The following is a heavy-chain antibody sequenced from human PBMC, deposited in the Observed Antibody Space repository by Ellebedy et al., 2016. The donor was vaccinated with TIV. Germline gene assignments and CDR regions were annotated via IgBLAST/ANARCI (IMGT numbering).Heavy chain of an antibody. J-gene: IGHJ4*02. CDR2: IRYDGSNK. V-gene: IGHV3-30*02. D-gene: IGHD6-25*01. Sequence: PGGSLRLSCAASGFTFSSYGMHWVRQAPGKGLEWVAFIRYDGSNKYYADSVKGRFTISRDNSKNTLYLQMNSLRAEDTAVYYCARVAGKAGYFDYWGQGTLVTVSS. CDR1: GFTFSSYG. CDR3: ARVAGKAGYFDY.